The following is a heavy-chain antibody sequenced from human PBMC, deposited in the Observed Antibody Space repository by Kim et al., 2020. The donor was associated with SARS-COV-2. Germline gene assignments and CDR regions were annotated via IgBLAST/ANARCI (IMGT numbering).Heavy chain of an antibody. D-gene: IGHD3-9*01. CDR2: IKEDGSEK. CDR3: AREWGTGYGGFDI. J-gene: IGHJ3*02. CDR1: GFTFSSYW. Sequence: GGSLRLSCAASGFTFSSYWMNWVRQAPGKGLEWVANIKEDGSEKYYVDSVKGRFTISRDKAKNSLYLQMSSLRAGDTAVYYCAREWGTGYGGFDIWGQGTMVTVSS. V-gene: IGHV3-7*01.